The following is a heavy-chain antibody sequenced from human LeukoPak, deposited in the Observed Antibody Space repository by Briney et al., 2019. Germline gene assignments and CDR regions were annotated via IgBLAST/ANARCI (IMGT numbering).Heavy chain of an antibody. CDR1: GFTFSSYW. CDR3: AGEVQAVPGSYDMDV. J-gene: IGHJ6*02. D-gene: IGHD6-19*01. Sequence: PGGSLRLSCAASGFTFSSYWMSWVRQAPGKGLEWVANIKQDGSEKYYVDSVKGRFTISRDNAQNSLFLEMNSLRSEDTAVYYCAGEVQAVPGSYDMDVWGQGTTVTVSS. CDR2: IKQDGSEK. V-gene: IGHV3-7*01.